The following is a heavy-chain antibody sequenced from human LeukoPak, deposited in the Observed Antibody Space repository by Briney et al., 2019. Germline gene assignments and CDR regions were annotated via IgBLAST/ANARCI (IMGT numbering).Heavy chain of an antibody. CDR1: GGSISSYY. CDR2: IYYSGST. J-gene: IGHJ4*02. CDR3: ARALQLGMAIDY. D-gene: IGHD6-13*01. Sequence: SETLSLTCTVSGGSISSYYWSWIRQPPGKGLEWIGYIYYSGSTNYNPSLKSRVTISVDTSKNQFSLKLSSVAAADTAVYYCARALQLGMAIDYWGQGTLVTVSS. V-gene: IGHV4-59*01.